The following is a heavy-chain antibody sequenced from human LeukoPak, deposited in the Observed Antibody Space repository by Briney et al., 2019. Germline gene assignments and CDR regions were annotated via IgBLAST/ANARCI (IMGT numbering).Heavy chain of an antibody. CDR1: GGSLSGYY. V-gene: IGHV4-34*01. CDR3: ARGGRQGWFGKHNWFDP. CDR2: INHSGST. J-gene: IGHJ5*02. Sequence: SETLSLTCAVCGGSLSGYYWSWIRQPPGKGLEWIGEINHSGSTNYNPSLKSRVTILVDTSKNQFSLKLSSVTAADTAVYYCARGGRQGWFGKHNWFDPWGQGTLVTVSS. D-gene: IGHD3-10*01.